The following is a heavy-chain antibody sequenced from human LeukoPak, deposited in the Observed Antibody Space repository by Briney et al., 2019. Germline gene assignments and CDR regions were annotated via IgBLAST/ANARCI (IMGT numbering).Heavy chain of an antibody. D-gene: IGHD6-13*01. CDR2: INHSGST. CDR1: SGSFSGYY. Sequence: PSETLSLTCAVYSGSFSGYYWSWIRQPPGKGLECIGEINHSGSTNYNPSLKSRVTISVGTSKNQFSLKLSSVTAADTAVYYCARTGVVAAEGYYYYGMDFWGQGTTVTVSS. CDR3: ARTGVVAAEGYYYYGMDF. V-gene: IGHV4-34*01. J-gene: IGHJ6*02.